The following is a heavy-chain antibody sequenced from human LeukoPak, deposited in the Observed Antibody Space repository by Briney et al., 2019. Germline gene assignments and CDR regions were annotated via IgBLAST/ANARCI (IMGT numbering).Heavy chain of an antibody. Sequence: GGSLRLSCAASGFTFSSYWMSWVRQAPGKGLEWVANIEQDGSVKYYVDSVKGRFTISRDNAKNSLYLQMNSLRAEDTAVFYCARREAAYCGGDCSYWSFDLWGRGTLVTVSS. CDR3: ARREAAYCGGDCSYWSFDL. J-gene: IGHJ2*01. D-gene: IGHD2-21*02. V-gene: IGHV3-7*01. CDR2: IEQDGSVK. CDR1: GFTFSSYW.